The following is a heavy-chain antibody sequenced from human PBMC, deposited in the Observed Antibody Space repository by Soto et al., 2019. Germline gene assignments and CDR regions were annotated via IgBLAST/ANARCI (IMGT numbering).Heavy chain of an antibody. J-gene: IGHJ4*02. CDR2: ISDSGST. D-gene: IGHD2-8*01. Sequence: PGCSIKIARAACGDRFDVSTVDVSRKAQGKGLEWVSTISDSGSTYYADSVKGRFTISRDNSKNTLYLQMSSLRAEDTAVYFCANGVVGPHCTITSCLFYSAYWGQGALVTVSS. V-gene: IGHV3-23*01. CDR3: ANGVVGPHCTITSCLFYSAY. CDR1: GDRFDVST.